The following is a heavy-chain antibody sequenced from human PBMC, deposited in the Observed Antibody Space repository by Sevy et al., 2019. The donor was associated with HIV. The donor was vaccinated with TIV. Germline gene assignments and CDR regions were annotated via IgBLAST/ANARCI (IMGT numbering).Heavy chain of an antibody. V-gene: IGHV3-23*01. Sequence: GGSLRLSCAVSGFSFDSYGMTWVRQAPGKGLEWVSGISGSGSRTYYADSVKGRFIISRDNSKNTLDLQMNSLRSEDTALYYGAKGGGGHYDPDEIGYYFYYYNMDVWGKGTTVTVSS. CDR2: ISGSGSRT. J-gene: IGHJ6*03. CDR1: GFSFDSYG. CDR3: AKGGGGHYDPDEIGYYFYYYNMDV. D-gene: IGHD3-22*01.